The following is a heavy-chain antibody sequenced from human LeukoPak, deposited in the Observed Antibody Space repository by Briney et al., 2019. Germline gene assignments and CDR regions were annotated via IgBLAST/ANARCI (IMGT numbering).Heavy chain of an antibody. CDR3: AQSLAGTKGYYYGMDV. D-gene: IGHD6-19*01. Sequence: ASVKVSCKASGYTFTSYGISWVRQAPGQGLEWMGWISAYNGNTNYAQKLQGRVTMTTDTSTSTAYMELRSLRSDDTAVYYCAQSLAGTKGYYYGMDVWGQGTTVTVSS. J-gene: IGHJ6*02. CDR1: GYTFTSYG. V-gene: IGHV1-18*01. CDR2: ISAYNGNT.